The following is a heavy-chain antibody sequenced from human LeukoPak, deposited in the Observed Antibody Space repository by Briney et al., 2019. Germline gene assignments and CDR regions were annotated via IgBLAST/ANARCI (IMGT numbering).Heavy chain of an antibody. J-gene: IGHJ4*02. CDR3: TGEKAGTIVDY. CDR2: IHHSGST. V-gene: IGHV4-38-2*02. Sequence: PSETLSLTCAVSGYSISSGYYWGWIRQPPGKGLEWIGSIHHSGSTYYNPSLKSRVTILVDMSKNQFSLKLSSVTAADTAVYFCTGEKAGTIVDYWGQGTLVTVSS. D-gene: IGHD2-15*01. CDR1: GYSISSGYY.